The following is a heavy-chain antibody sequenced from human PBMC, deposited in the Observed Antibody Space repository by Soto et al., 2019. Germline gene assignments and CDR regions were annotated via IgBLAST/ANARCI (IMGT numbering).Heavy chain of an antibody. J-gene: IGHJ5*02. CDR3: ARGVGSGSYYNQYNWFAP. D-gene: IGHD3-10*01. CDR2: INVYNGNT. V-gene: IGHV1-18*01. CDR1: GYTFTNYG. Sequence: QVQLVQSGGEVKKPGASVKVSCKASGYTFTNYGISWVRQAPGQGLEWMGWINVYNGNTKYAQKVQGRVTMTTDTSTRTAYMELRSWRSDNTAVYYCARGVGSGSYYNQYNWFAPWGQGTLVTVSS.